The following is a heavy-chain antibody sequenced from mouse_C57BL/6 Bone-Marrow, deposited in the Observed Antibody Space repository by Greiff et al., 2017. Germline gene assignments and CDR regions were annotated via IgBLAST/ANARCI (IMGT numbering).Heavy chain of an antibody. V-gene: IGHV1-59*01. CDR3: ARWGTGRDALDY. D-gene: IGHD4-1*01. CDR1: GYTFTSYW. CDR2: IDPSDSYT. Sequence: VQLQQPGAELVRPGTSVKLSCKASGYTFTSYWMHWVKQRPGQGLEWIGVIDPSDSYTNYNQKFKGKATLTVDTSSSTAYMQLSSLTSEDSAVYYCARWGTGRDALDYWGQGTTLTVSS. J-gene: IGHJ2*01.